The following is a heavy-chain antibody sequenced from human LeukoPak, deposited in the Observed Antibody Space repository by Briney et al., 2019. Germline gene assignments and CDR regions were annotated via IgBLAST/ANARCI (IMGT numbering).Heavy chain of an antibody. Sequence: ASVKVSCKASGGTFSSYAISWVRQAPGQGLEWMGGIIPIFGTANYAQKFQGRVTITADESTSTAYMELSSLRSEDTAVYYCARGRQELRYFDWLLSGNYMDVWGKGTTVTISS. J-gene: IGHJ6*03. CDR2: IIPIFGTA. D-gene: IGHD3-9*01. V-gene: IGHV1-69*01. CDR1: GGTFSSYA. CDR3: ARGRQELRYFDWLLSGNYMDV.